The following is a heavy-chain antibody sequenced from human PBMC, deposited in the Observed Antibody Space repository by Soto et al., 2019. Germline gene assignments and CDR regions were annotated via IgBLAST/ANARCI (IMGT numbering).Heavy chain of an antibody. Sequence: QVPLVQSGAEVKKPGASVKVSCKASGYTFTSYGISWVRQAPGQGLEWMGWISAYNGNTNYAQKLQGRVTMTTDTSTRTAYMERRSLRSDDTAVYYCARSIIGYCSGGSCYAYFDIWGQGTMVTVSS. CDR2: ISAYNGNT. V-gene: IGHV1-18*01. J-gene: IGHJ3*02. CDR3: ARSIIGYCSGGSCYAYFDI. D-gene: IGHD2-15*01. CDR1: GYTFTSYG.